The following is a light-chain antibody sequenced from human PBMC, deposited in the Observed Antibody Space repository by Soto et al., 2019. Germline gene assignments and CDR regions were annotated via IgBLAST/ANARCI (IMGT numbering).Light chain of an antibody. CDR2: SNN. J-gene: IGLJ3*02. Sequence: QSVLPQPPSVSGTPGQRVTISCSGTSSNIGSNAVSWYQQFPGTAPKLLIYSNNQRPSGVPDRFSGSKSGTSASLAISGLQSDDEADYYCAAWDDSLNGWVFGGGTQLTVL. CDR3: AAWDDSLNGWV. V-gene: IGLV1-44*01. CDR1: SSNIGSNA.